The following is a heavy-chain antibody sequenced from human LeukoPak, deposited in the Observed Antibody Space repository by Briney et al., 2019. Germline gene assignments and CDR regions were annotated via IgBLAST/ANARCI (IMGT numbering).Heavy chain of an antibody. J-gene: IGHJ4*02. D-gene: IGHD6-19*01. V-gene: IGHV4-4*07. CDR3: ARVSVAAVYFDY. CDR2: IYTSGST. CDR1: GASISSDY. Sequence: SETLSLTCTVSGASISSDYWSWIRQPAGKGLEWIGRIYTSGSTNYNPSLKSRVTMSVDTSKNQFSLKLSSVTAADTAVYYCARVSVAAVYFDYWGQGTLVTVSS.